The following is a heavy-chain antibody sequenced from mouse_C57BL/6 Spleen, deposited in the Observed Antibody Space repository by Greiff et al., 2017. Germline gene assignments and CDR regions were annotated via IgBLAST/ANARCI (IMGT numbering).Heavy chain of an antibody. Sequence: EVKVVESEGGLVQPGSSMKLSCTASGFTFSDYYMAWVRQVPEKGLEWVANINYDGSSTYYLDSLKSRFIISRDNAKNILYLQMSSLKSEDTATYYCARRDYGSSYGWYFDVWGTGTTVTVSS. D-gene: IGHD1-1*01. CDR3: ARRDYGSSYGWYFDV. CDR2: INYDGSST. V-gene: IGHV5-16*02. CDR1: GFTFSDYY. J-gene: IGHJ1*03.